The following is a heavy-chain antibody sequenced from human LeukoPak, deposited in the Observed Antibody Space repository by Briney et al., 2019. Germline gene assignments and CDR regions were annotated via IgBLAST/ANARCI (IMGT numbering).Heavy chain of an antibody. V-gene: IGHV3-7*03. CDR3: ATGAGFGERYDY. CDR2: IKQDGSEK. CDR1: GFTFSSYW. D-gene: IGHD3-10*01. Sequence: GGSLRLSCAASGFTFSSYWMSWVRQAPGKGLEWVTNIKQDGSEKYYVDSVKGRFTISRDNAKNSLYLQMNSLRAEDTAVYYCATGAGFGERYDYWGQGTLVTVSS. J-gene: IGHJ4*02.